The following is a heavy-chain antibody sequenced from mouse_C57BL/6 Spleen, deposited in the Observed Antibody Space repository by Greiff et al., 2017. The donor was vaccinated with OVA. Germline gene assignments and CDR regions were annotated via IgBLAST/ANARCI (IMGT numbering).Heavy chain of an antibody. D-gene: IGHD2-4*01. J-gene: IGHJ2*01. CDR1: GYAFSSSW. CDR2: IYPGDGDT. CDR3: ARWLYDYDVDY. V-gene: IGHV1-82*01. Sequence: QVQLKESGPELVKPGASVKISCKASGYAFSSSWMNWVKQRPGKGLEWIGRIYPGDGDTNYNGKFKGKATLTADKSSSTAYMQLSSLTSEDSAVYFCARWLYDYDVDYWGQGTTLTVSS.